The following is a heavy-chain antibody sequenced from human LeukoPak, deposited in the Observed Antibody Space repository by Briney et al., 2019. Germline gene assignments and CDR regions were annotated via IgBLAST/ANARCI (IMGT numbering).Heavy chain of an antibody. CDR1: GGSISSYY. J-gene: IGHJ6*03. D-gene: IGHD4-23*01. Sequence: SETLSLTCTVSGGSISSYYWSWIRQPPGKGLEWIGYIYYSGSTNYNPSLKSRVAMSVDTSKNQFSLKVTSVTAADTAVYYCARERTVDPYMDVWGKGTTVTVSS. CDR2: IYYSGST. CDR3: ARERTVDPYMDV. V-gene: IGHV4-59*01.